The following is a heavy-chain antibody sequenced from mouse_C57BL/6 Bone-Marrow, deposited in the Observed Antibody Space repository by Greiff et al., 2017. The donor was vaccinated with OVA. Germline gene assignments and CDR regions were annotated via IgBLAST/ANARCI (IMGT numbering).Heavy chain of an antibody. V-gene: IGHV5-4*03. CDR1: GFPFSSYA. J-gene: IGHJ3*01. CDR2: LSDGGSYT. CDR3: ARGAAY. Sequence: EVMLVESGGGLVKPGGSLKLSCAASGFPFSSYAMSLVRQTPEKRLEWVATLSDGGSYTYYPDNVKGRFTISRDNAKNNLYLQMSHLKSEDTAMYYCARGAAYWGQGTLVTVSA.